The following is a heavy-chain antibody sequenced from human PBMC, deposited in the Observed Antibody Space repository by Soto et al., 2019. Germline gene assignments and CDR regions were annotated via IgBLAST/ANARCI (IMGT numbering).Heavy chain of an antibody. CDR1: GFTFSSYA. Sequence: PGGSLRLSCAASGFTFSSYAMSWVRQAPGKGLEWVSAISGSGGSTYYADSVKGRFTIPRDNSKNTLYLQMNGLRAEDTAVYYCAKDGEDIVVVVAATGAFDIWGQGTMVTVSS. CDR2: ISGSGGST. D-gene: IGHD2-15*01. J-gene: IGHJ3*02. V-gene: IGHV3-23*01. CDR3: AKDGEDIVVVVAATGAFDI.